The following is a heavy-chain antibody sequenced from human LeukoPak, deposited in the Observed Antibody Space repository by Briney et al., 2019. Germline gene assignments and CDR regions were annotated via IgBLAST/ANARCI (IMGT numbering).Heavy chain of an antibody. Sequence: GGSLRLSCAASGFTFNSYGMHWVRQAPGKGLEWVALIQPDGNDKYYADSVKGRFTVSRDNSKNTLFLQLNSLRVEDTAVYYCAKRDRVTEFDYWGQGTLVTVSS. D-gene: IGHD2-21*02. CDR2: IQPDGNDK. CDR1: GFTFNSYG. CDR3: AKRDRVTEFDY. V-gene: IGHV3-30*02. J-gene: IGHJ4*02.